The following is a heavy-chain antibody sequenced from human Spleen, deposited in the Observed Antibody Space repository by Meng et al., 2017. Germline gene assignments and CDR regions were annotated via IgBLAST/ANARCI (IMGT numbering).Heavy chain of an antibody. Sequence: ASVKVSCKPSGYNFPDYYIHWVRRAPGQGLEWMGRINPKSGDTHYAQKFQARVTMTGDTSISTAYMELSRLRSDDTAVYYCARDTLHYGDNGLAYWGQGTLVTVSS. CDR1: GYNFPDYY. CDR3: ARDTLHYGDNGLAY. D-gene: IGHD4-23*01. J-gene: IGHJ4*02. V-gene: IGHV1-2*06. CDR2: INPKSGDT.